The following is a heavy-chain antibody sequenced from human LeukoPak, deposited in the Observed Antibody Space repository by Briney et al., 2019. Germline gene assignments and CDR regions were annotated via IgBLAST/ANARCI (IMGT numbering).Heavy chain of an antibody. D-gene: IGHD6-13*01. J-gene: IGHJ4*02. CDR2: ISYDGSNK. Sequence: GGSLRLSCAASGFTFSSYAMHWVRQAPSKGLEWVAVISYDGSNKYYADSVKGRFTISRDNSKNTLYLQMNSLRAEDTAVYYCAKDPTGYSSSWSDLTLDYWGQGTLVTVSS. CDR1: GFTFSSYA. V-gene: IGHV3-30*04. CDR3: AKDPTGYSSSWSDLTLDY.